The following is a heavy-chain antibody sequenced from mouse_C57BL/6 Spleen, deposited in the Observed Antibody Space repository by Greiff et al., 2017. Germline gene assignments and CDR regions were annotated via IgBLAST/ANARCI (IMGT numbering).Heavy chain of an antibody. CDR1: GYSITSGYS. Sequence: EVKLVESGPGLVKPSQSLSLTCSVSGYSITSGYSRNWIRQFPGNKLEWMGYIRYDGSNNYNPSLKDRIAITSDTSKNQFFLKLDSVTTEDTATYYCASYDYDWFAYWGQGTLVTVSA. CDR2: IRYDGSN. CDR3: ASYDYDWFAY. V-gene: IGHV3-6*01. D-gene: IGHD2-4*01. J-gene: IGHJ3*01.